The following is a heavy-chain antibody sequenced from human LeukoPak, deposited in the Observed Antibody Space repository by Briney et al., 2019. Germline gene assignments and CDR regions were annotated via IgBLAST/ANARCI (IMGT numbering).Heavy chain of an antibody. CDR2: INHSGST. CDR1: GGSFSGYY. J-gene: IGHJ4*02. CDR3: ARGPEGGKVSFFDY. V-gene: IGHV4-34*01. Sequence: SETLSLTCAVYGGSFSGYYWSWIRQPPGKGLEWIGEINHSGSTNYNPSLRSRVTISVDTSKNQFSLKLSSVTAADTAVYYCARGPEGGKVSFFDYWGQGTLVTVSS. D-gene: IGHD1-14*01.